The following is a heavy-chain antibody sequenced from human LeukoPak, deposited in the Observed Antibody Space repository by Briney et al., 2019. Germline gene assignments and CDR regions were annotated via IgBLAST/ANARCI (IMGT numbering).Heavy chain of an antibody. CDR1: GGSFSDYY. V-gene: IGHV4-34*01. CDR2: IIHSGAT. Sequence: PSETLSLTCGASGGSFSDYYWSWIRQPPGKGLEWIGEIIHSGATSSSPSFKSRVTISMDPSKNQFSLRLSSVTAADTAVYYCARGRFSVYYFDYWGQGSLVTVSS. CDR3: ARGRFSVYYFDY. D-gene: IGHD3-3*02. J-gene: IGHJ4*02.